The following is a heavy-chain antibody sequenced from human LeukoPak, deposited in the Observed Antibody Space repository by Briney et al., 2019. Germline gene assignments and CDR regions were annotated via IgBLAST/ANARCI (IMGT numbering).Heavy chain of an antibody. Sequence: GGSLRLSCAASGFTFSSYGMHWVRQAPGKGLEWVAVIWYDGSNKYYADSVKGRFTISRDNSKNTLYLQMNSLRAEDTAVYYCARGGIQLWLVQNWGQGTLVTVSS. CDR1: GFTFSSYG. CDR2: IWYDGSNK. D-gene: IGHD5-18*01. CDR3: ARGGIQLWLVQN. V-gene: IGHV3-33*01. J-gene: IGHJ1*01.